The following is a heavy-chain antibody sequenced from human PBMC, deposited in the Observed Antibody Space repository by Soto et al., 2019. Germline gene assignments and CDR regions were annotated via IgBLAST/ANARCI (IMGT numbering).Heavy chain of an antibody. D-gene: IGHD6-6*01. CDR3: AKGLYSSSSDVPRRYLRGYGMDV. Sequence: GGSLRLSCAASGFTFSSYAMSWVRQAPGKGLEWVSAISGSGGSTYYADSVKGGFTISRDNSKNTLYRQMNSLRAEDTAVYYCAKGLYSSSSDVPRRYLRGYGMDVWGQGTTVTVSS. CDR1: GFTFSSYA. J-gene: IGHJ6*02. CDR2: ISGSGGST. V-gene: IGHV3-23*01.